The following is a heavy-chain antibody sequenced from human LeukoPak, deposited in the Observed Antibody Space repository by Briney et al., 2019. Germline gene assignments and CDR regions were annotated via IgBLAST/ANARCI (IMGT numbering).Heavy chain of an antibody. V-gene: IGHV1-18*01. CDR2: ISAYNGYT. J-gene: IGHJ1*01. Sequence: GASVKVSCKASGYIFTNYGISWVRQAPGQGLEWMGWISAYNGYTDYAQKLQFRVTMTRDTSTSTVYMELSSLRSEDTAVYYCARSPYYYDSSGYYSEYFQHWGQGTLVTVSS. D-gene: IGHD3-22*01. CDR3: ARSPYYYDSSGYYSEYFQH. CDR1: GYIFTNYG.